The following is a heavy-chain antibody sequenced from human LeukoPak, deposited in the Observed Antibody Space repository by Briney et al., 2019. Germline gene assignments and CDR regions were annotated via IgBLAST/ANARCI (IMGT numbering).Heavy chain of an antibody. D-gene: IGHD4-23*01. V-gene: IGHV3-30*04. CDR2: ISYDGSNK. Sequence: PGGSLRPSCAASGFTFSSYAMHWVRRAPGKGLEWVAVISYDGSNKYYADSVKGRFTISRDNSKNTLYLQMNSLRAEDTAVYYCLSYGGNSNYFDYWGQGTLVTVSS. CDR1: GFTFSSYA. J-gene: IGHJ4*02. CDR3: LSYGGNSNYFDY.